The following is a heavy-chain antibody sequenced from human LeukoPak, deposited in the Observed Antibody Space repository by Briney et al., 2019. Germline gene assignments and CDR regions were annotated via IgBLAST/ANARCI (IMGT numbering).Heavy chain of an antibody. J-gene: IGHJ4*02. Sequence: QSGGSLRLSCVVSGFNFDNFAMHWVRQPLGKGLEWVAVISHDGRTKYYADSMKGRITISRDNSKNTLFLQMNSLRAEDTAVYYCAKDSDFWSGYPDYWGQGTLVTVSS. D-gene: IGHD3-3*01. CDR2: ISHDGRTK. V-gene: IGHV3-30*04. CDR3: AKDSDFWSGYPDY. CDR1: GFNFDNFA.